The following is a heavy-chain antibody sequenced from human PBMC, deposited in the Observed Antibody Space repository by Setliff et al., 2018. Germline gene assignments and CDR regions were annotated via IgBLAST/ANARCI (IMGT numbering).Heavy chain of an antibody. J-gene: IGHJ3*01. CDR3: ARAPLDYSSRAFDF. Sequence: SETLSLTCTVSGVSIRSYYWSWIRQPPGKGLEWIGYIFSDGTTYYNPSLKSRVAMSVDTSKKQFSLSLSAVTAADTAKYYCARAPLDYSSRAFDFWGQGTMVTVSS. CDR1: GVSIRSYY. CDR2: IFSDGTT. V-gene: IGHV4-59*01. D-gene: IGHD2-15*01.